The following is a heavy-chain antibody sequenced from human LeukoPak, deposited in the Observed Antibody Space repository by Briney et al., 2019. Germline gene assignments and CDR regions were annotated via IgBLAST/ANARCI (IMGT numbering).Heavy chain of an antibody. CDR1: GFTFSRYA. D-gene: IGHD1-26*01. J-gene: IGHJ6*02. Sequence: PGGSLRLSCAASGFTFSRYAMSWVRQAPGKGLEWVSTFGNSAHYADSVKGRFTISRDNSKNTLYLQMNSLRADDTAVYYCANYGVYSGSYSMDVWGQGTTVIVSS. CDR3: ANYGVYSGSYSMDV. V-gene: IGHV3-23*01. CDR2: FGNSA.